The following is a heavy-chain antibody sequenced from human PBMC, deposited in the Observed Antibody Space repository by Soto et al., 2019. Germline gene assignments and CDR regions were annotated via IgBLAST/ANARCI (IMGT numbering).Heavy chain of an antibody. D-gene: IGHD2-15*01. CDR1: GGSISSGGYY. V-gene: IGHV4-31*03. CDR3: ARRGYCSGGSCYSVFDY. CDR2: IYYSGST. J-gene: IGHJ4*02. Sequence: QVQLQESGPGLVKPSQTLSLTCTVSGGSISSGGYYWSWIRQHPGKGLEWIGYIYYSGSTYYNPSHKSRVTISVDTSKNQFSLKLSSVTAADTAVYYCARRGYCSGGSCYSVFDYWGQGTLVTVSS.